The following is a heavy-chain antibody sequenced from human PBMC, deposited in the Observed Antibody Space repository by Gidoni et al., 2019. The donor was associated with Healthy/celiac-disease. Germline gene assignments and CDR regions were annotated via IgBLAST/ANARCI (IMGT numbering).Heavy chain of an antibody. CDR1: GGTFSSYA. CDR3: ARDGKGSDNFDY. Sequence: QVQLVPSGAEVKKPGSSVKVSCKASGGTFSSYAISWVRQAPGKGLEWMGGIIPIFGTANYAQKVKGRGTINADESTSTAYRELSSLRSEDTAVDYCARDGKGSDNFDYGGQGTLVTVSS. V-gene: IGHV1-69*01. D-gene: IGHD1-1*01. J-gene: IGHJ4*02. CDR2: IIPIFGTA.